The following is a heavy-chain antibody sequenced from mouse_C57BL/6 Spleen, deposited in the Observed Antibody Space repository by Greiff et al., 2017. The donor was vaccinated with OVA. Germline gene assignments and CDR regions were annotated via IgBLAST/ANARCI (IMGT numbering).Heavy chain of an antibody. J-gene: IGHJ2*01. CDR1: GYTFTSYW. Sequence: QVQLQQPGAELVRPGTSVKLSCKASGYTFTSYWMHWVKQRPGQGLEWIGVIDPSDSYTNYNQKFKGKATLTVDTSSSTAYMQLSSLTSEDSAVYSCSRSYYYGSSYDFDYWGQGTTLTVSS. CDR2: IDPSDSYT. V-gene: IGHV1-59*01. CDR3: SRSYYYGSSYDFDY. D-gene: IGHD1-1*01.